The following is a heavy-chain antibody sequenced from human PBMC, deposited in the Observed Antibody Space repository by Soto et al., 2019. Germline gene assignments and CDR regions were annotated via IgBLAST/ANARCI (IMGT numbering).Heavy chain of an antibody. CDR1: AGSISSHDSC. V-gene: IGHV4-30-4*01. Sequence: QVQLQESGPGLVKPSQTLSLTCTVSAGSISSHDSCWSWIRQSPGRGLEWIGHIYDGGSTYSNPSLRSRVSISVDTSKTQFSLDLSSVTDADTAVYYCARGPSGDKVDYWGQGALVTVSS. CDR3: ARGPSGDKVDY. D-gene: IGHD7-27*01. CDR2: IYDGGST. J-gene: IGHJ4*02.